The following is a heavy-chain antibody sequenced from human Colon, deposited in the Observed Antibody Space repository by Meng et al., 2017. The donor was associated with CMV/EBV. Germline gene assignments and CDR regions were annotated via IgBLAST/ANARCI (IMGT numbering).Heavy chain of an antibody. J-gene: IGHJ6*02. CDR3: ARDFITGRTPYYDGLDV. Sequence: SSVNVSCMATVGTFSSYGISWVRQAPGQGLEWMGGVIPMLGIVTYAQRFQGRVTITADKSTTTSTAFMDLSSLTSEDTAVYYCARDFITGRTPYYDGLDVWGQGTTVTVSS. CDR1: VGTFSSYG. V-gene: IGHV1-69*10. D-gene: IGHD1/OR15-1a*01. CDR2: VIPMLGIV.